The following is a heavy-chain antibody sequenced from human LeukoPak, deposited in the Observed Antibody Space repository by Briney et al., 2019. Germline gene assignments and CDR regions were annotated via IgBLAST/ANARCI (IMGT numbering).Heavy chain of an antibody. Sequence: SVTVSLTCTVSGGSISPYYWSWIRQPPGKGLEWIGYMYNSLSLNYNPSLKSRVTISIDTSKNQFSLKLSSVTAADTAVYYCARRTGEAVWFDPWGQGTLVTVSP. CDR3: ARRTGEAVWFDP. J-gene: IGHJ5*02. V-gene: IGHV4-59*08. CDR1: GGSISPYY. CDR2: MYNSLSL. D-gene: IGHD3-16*01.